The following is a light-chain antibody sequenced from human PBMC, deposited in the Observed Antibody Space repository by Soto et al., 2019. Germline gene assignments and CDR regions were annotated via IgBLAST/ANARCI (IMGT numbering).Light chain of an antibody. CDR1: SSDVGSYNL. V-gene: IGLV2-23*01. CDR3: CSYACSSTSVV. Sequence: QSVLTQPASVSGSPGQSITISCTGTSSDVGSYNLVSWYQQHPGKAPKLMIYEGSKRPSGVSNRFSGSKSGNTASLTISGLQAEAEADYYCCSYACSSTSVVFGGGTKLTVL. J-gene: IGLJ2*01. CDR2: EGS.